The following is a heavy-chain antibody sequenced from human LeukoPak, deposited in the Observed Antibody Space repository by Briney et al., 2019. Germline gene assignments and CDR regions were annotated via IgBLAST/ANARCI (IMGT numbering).Heavy chain of an antibody. J-gene: IGHJ3*02. CDR2: IYYSGST. CDR3: ARASVQYDYVWGSYRNDAFDI. D-gene: IGHD3-16*02. V-gene: IGHV4-59*01. CDR1: GGSLSSYY. Sequence: SETLSLTCTVSGGSLSSYYWSWVRQPPGKGLEWIGYIYYSGSTNYNPSLTSRVTISVDTSKPQFSLKLSSVTAADTAVYYCARASVQYDYVWGSYRNDAFDIWGQGTMVTVSS.